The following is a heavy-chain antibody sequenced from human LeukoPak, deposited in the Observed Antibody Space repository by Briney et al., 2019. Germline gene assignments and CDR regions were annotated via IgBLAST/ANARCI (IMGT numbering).Heavy chain of an antibody. Sequence: SETLSLTCTVSGGSISTYYWSWIRQPAGKGLEWIGRIYASGSTNYNPSLKSRVTMSVDTSKNQLFLKLSSVTAADTAVYYCARAPEYSNSPGWFDPWGQGTLVTVSS. D-gene: IGHD6-6*01. J-gene: IGHJ5*02. V-gene: IGHV4-4*07. CDR1: GGSISTYY. CDR3: ARAPEYSNSPGWFDP. CDR2: IYASGST.